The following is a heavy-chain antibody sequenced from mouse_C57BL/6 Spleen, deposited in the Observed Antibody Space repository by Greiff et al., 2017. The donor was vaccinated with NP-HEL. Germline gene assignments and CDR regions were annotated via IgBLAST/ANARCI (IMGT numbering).Heavy chain of an antibody. V-gene: IGHV1-82*01. Sequence: QVQLKESGPELVKPGASVKISCKASGYAFSSSWMNWVKQRPGKGLEWIGRIYPGDGDTNYNGKFKGKATLTADKSSSTAYMQLSSLTSEDSAVYFCARSYYDYDLYYAMDYWGQGTSVTVSS. CDR1: GYAFSSSW. D-gene: IGHD2-4*01. CDR3: ARSYYDYDLYYAMDY. CDR2: IYPGDGDT. J-gene: IGHJ4*01.